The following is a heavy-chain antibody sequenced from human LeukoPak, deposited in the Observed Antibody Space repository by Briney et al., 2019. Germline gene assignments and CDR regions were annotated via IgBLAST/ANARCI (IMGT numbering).Heavy chain of an antibody. J-gene: IGHJ4*02. V-gene: IGHV1-18*01. CDR3: ARDRMGILDMIVQGAGFDY. Sequence: GASVKVSCKASGYTFTSYGISWVRQAPGQGLEWMGWISGYNGNTNYAQDLQGRVTMTTDTSTSTAYMELRSLRSDDTAVYYCARDRMGILDMIVQGAGFDYWGQGTLVTVSS. D-gene: IGHD3-22*01. CDR2: ISGYNGNT. CDR1: GYTFTSYG.